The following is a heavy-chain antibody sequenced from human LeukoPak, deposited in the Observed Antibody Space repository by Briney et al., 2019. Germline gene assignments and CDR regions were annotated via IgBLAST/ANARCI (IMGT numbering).Heavy chain of an antibody. CDR2: ISGGGGST. J-gene: IGHJ4*02. Sequence: GGSLRLSCAASGFTFTSYSMNWVRQAPGKGLEWVSTISGGGGSTYYADSVKGRFTISRDNSKNTLYLQVSSLRAEDTAVYYCAKGGKWDVTPFDYWGQGTLVTVSS. CDR3: AKGGKWDVTPFDY. D-gene: IGHD1-26*01. V-gene: IGHV3-23*01. CDR1: GFTFTSYS.